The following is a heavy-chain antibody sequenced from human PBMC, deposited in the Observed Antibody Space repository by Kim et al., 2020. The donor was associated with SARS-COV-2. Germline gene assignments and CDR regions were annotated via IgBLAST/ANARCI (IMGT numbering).Heavy chain of an antibody. V-gene: IGHV4-59*13. J-gene: IGHJ5*01. CDR3: GRGRRGTWWFDS. Sequence: SETLSRTCTVSGGSISSYYWSWFRQPPGKGLEWIGYMYYTGSTNYNPSLESRGTMTVDTAKNQFSLKLSAVPAADTAGDHWGRGRRGTWWFDSWGQGTLV. D-gene: IGHD1-1*01. CDR2: MYYTGST. CDR1: GGSISSYY.